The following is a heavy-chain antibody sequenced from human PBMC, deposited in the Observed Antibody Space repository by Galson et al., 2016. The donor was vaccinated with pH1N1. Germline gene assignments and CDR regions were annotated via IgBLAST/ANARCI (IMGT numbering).Heavy chain of an antibody. CDR1: GGTFSSYA. J-gene: IGHJ4*02. V-gene: IGHV1-69*06. CDR3: GGESRGYDGYHYFDL. D-gene: IGHD5-18*01. Sequence: SVKVSCKASGGTFSSYAVNWVRQAPGQGLEWMGKIIPIFGTLNYAQKFQDRVMITADKSTSTVYMELISLRSGDTAVYYCGGESRGYDGYHYFDLWGQGTPVIVSS. CDR2: IIPIFGTL.